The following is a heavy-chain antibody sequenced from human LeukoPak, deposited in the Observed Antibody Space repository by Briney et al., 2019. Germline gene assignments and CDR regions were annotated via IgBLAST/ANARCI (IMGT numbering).Heavy chain of an antibody. D-gene: IGHD3-22*01. V-gene: IGHV3-30*02. CDR2: IMYDGSNK. J-gene: IGHJ4*02. CDR3: ARSNLVVVISPFDY. Sequence: GGSLRLSCAASGFTFSGFGIHWVRQAPGEGLEWVTLIMYDGSNKYYADSVKGRFTISRGNSKNTLYLQMNSLRAEDTAVYYCARSNLVVVISPFDYWGQGTLVTVSS. CDR1: GFTFSGFG.